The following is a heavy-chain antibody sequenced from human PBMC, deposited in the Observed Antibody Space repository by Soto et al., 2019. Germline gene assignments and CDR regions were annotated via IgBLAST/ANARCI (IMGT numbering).Heavy chain of an antibody. D-gene: IGHD1-1*01. CDR3: ARERTGTTSMDV. CDR2: MNPNSGNT. J-gene: IGHJ6*02. CDR1: GYTFTSYD. Sequence: QVQLVQSGAEVKKPGASVKVSCKASGYTFTSYDINWVRQATGQGLEWMGWMNPNSGNTGYAQKFQGRVTMTRNISINTAYMELSSLRSEDTAVYYCARERTGTTSMDVWGQGTTVTVSS. V-gene: IGHV1-8*01.